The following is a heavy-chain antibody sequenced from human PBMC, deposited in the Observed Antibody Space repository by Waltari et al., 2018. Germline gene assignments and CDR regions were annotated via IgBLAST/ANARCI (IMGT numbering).Heavy chain of an antibody. J-gene: IGHJ1*01. CDR2: IYSGGST. Sequence: EVQLVETGGGLIQPGGSLRLSCAASGFTVSSNYMSWVRQAPGKGLEWVSVIYSGGSTYYADSVKGRFTISRDNSKNTLYLQMNSLRAEDTAVYYCARGGVHGLNCGGDCYSQYFQHWGQGTLVTVSS. D-gene: IGHD2-21*01. CDR3: ARGGVHGLNCGGDCYSQYFQH. CDR1: GFTVSSNY. V-gene: IGHV3-53*02.